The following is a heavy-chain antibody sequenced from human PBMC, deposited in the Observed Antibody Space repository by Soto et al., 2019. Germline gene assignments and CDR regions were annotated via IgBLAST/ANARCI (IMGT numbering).Heavy chain of an antibody. Sequence: GGSLRLSCAASGFTFSSYAMSWVRQAPGKGLEWVSAISGSGGSTYYADSVKGRFTISRDNSKNTLYLQMNSLRAEDTAVYYCAMGLERNAPTLSYYYGMDVWGQGTTVTVSS. D-gene: IGHD1-1*01. V-gene: IGHV3-23*01. CDR1: GFTFSSYA. J-gene: IGHJ6*02. CDR3: AMGLERNAPTLSYYYGMDV. CDR2: ISGSGGST.